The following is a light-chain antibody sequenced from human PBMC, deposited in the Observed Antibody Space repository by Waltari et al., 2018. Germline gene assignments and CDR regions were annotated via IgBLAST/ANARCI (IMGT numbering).Light chain of an antibody. CDR1: SSNIGGGYD. CDR3: QTYDSTLSAPYV. J-gene: IGLJ1*01. Sequence: QSLLTQPPSVSGAPGQRVTISCTGSSSNIGGGYDVHWYQQLPGAAPKRCIYATKQRPSGAPDRFSGTKSGTSASLVITGLQTEDEADYYCQTYDSTLSAPYVFGTGTKVSIL. V-gene: IGLV1-40*01. CDR2: ATK.